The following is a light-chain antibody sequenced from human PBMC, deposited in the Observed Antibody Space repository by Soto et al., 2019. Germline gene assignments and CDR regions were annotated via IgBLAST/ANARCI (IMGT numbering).Light chain of an antibody. V-gene: IGKV3-11*01. CDR1: QSVSSY. J-gene: IGKJ4*01. CDR3: QHRSNWPPT. CDR2: DTS. Sequence: DIVLTQSPATLSLSPGERATLSCRASQSVSSYLAWYQQKPGQAPRLLIYDTSNRATGIPARFSGSGSGTDFTLTISSLEPEDFAVYFCQHRSNWPPTFGGGTKVESK.